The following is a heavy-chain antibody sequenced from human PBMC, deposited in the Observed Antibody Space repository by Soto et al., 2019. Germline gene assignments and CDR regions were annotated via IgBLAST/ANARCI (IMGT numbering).Heavy chain of an antibody. J-gene: IGHJ4*02. CDR3: AREAFQEPFFDY. CDR1: GFTFSSYG. D-gene: IGHD1-26*01. CDR2: IWYDGSNK. Sequence: GGSLRLSCAASGFTFSSYGMHWVRQAPGKGLEWVAVIWYDGSNKYYADSVKGRFTISRDNSKNTLYLQMNSLRAEDTAVYYCAREAFQEPFFDYWGQGTLVTVSS. V-gene: IGHV3-33*01.